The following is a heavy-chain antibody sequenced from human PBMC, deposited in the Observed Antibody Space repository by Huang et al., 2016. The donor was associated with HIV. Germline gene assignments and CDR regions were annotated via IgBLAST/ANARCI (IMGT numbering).Heavy chain of an antibody. Sequence: QVQLQQLGAELLKPSETLYLPCAVAGGSFSGHYWTWIRQPPGRGLEGIGEISDSGCTTDNPYLKRRVTSSGDTSQSQFSLKLNSVTAADTAIYYCARMFKYDSGGYWGNDAFDIWGQGTMVTVSS. CDR1: GGSFSGHY. D-gene: IGHD3-22*01. V-gene: IGHV4-34*02. J-gene: IGHJ3*02. CDR2: ISDSGCT. CDR3: ARMFKYDSGGYWGNDAFDI.